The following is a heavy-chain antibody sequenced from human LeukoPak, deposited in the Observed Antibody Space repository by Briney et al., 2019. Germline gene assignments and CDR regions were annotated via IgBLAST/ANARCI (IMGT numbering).Heavy chain of an antibody. CDR1: GFTFSSYI. V-gene: IGHV3-33*08. D-gene: IGHD2-8*01. CDR2: IWYDGSNK. CDR3: ARDPGGVVYFDY. Sequence: GGSLRLSCAASGFTFSSYIMNWVRQAPGKGLEWVAVIWYDGSNKYYADSVKGRFTISRDNSKNTLYLQMNTLRAEDTAVYYCARDPGGVVYFDYWGQGTLVTVSS. J-gene: IGHJ4*02.